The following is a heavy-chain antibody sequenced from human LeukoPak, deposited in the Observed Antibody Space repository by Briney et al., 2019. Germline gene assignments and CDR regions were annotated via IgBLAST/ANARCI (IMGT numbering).Heavy chain of an antibody. J-gene: IGHJ4*02. CDR2: IYYSGST. CDR1: GVSISSHY. Sequence: SETLSLTCTVSGVSISSHYWSWIRQHPGKGLEWIGYIYYSGSTNYNPSLKSRVTISGDTSKNQFSLKLSSVTAADTAVYFCARSGGFGSDYWGQGTLVTVSS. CDR3: ARSGGFGSDY. V-gene: IGHV4-59*11. D-gene: IGHD6-25*01.